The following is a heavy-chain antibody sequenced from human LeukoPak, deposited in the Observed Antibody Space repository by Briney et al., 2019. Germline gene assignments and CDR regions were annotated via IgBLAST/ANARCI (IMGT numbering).Heavy chain of an antibody. V-gene: IGHV3-23*01. CDR2: ISGSGGST. J-gene: IGHJ4*02. Sequence: GGSLRLSCAASGFTFSSYAMSWVRQAPGKGLEWVSAISGSGGSTYYADSVKGGFTISRDNSKNTLYLQMNSLRAEDTAVYYCAKDHRGSGWSYFDYWGQGTLVTVSS. CDR1: GFTFSSYA. D-gene: IGHD6-19*01. CDR3: AKDHRGSGWSYFDY.